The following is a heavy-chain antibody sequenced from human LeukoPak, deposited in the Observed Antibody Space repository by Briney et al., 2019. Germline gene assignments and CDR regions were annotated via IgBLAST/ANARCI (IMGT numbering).Heavy chain of an antibody. CDR3: ARDPTYDSSGPYGAFDI. Sequence: SQTLSLTCTVSGGSISSGSYYWSWIRQPAGKGLEWIGRIYTSGSTNYNPSPKSRVTISVDTSKNQFSLKLSSVTAADTAVYYCARDPTYDSSGPYGAFDIWGQGTMVTVSS. V-gene: IGHV4-61*02. CDR1: GGSISSGSYY. J-gene: IGHJ3*02. D-gene: IGHD3-22*01. CDR2: IYTSGST.